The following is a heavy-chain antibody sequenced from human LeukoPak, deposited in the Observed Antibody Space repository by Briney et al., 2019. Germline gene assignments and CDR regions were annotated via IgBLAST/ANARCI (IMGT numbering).Heavy chain of an antibody. D-gene: IGHD3-3*01. CDR1: GFTFSSYS. Sequence: GGSLRLSCAASGFTFSSYSMNWVRQAPGKGLEWVSSISSSSSYIYYADSVKGRFTISRGNAKNSLYLQMNSLRAEDTAVYYCARDVAIFGVVTDFDYWGQGTLVTVSS. CDR2: ISSSSSYI. V-gene: IGHV3-21*01. J-gene: IGHJ4*02. CDR3: ARDVAIFGVVTDFDY.